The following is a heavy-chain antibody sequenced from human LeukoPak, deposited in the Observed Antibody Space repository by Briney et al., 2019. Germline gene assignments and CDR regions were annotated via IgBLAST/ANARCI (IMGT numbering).Heavy chain of an antibody. J-gene: IGHJ4*02. V-gene: IGHV5-51*01. CDR2: IYPGDSDT. CDR1: GYSFTSYW. D-gene: IGHD3-10*01. Sequence: GESLKISCKGPGYSFTSYWIGWVRQMPGKGLEWMGIIYPGDSDTRYSPSFQGQVTISADKSISTAYLQWSSLKASDTAMYYCARHKRDGLWFGELLYPYYFDYWGQGTLVTVSS. CDR3: ARHKRDGLWFGELLYPYYFDY.